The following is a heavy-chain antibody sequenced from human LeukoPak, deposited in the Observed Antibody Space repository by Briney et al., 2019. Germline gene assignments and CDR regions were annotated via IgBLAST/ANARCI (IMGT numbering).Heavy chain of an antibody. D-gene: IGHD3-10*01. CDR2: IYHSGST. CDR1: GGSISSSNW. J-gene: IGHJ4*02. V-gene: IGHV4-4*02. Sequence: SGTLSLTCAVSGGSISSSNWWSWVRQPPGKGLEWIGEIYHSGSTNYNPSLKSRVTISVDKSKNQFSLKLSSVTAADTAVYYCARALYYATFVYFDYWGQGTLVTVSS. CDR3: ARALYYATFVYFDY.